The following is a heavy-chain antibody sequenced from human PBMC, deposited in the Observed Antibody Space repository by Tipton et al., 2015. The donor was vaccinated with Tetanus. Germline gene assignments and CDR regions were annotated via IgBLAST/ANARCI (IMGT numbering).Heavy chain of an antibody. CDR2: INPSGGRT. V-gene: IGHV1-46*01. Sequence: QLVQSGAEVKKPGASVKVSCKASGYTFTTYYVHWVRQAPGQGLEWMGIINPSGGRTSYAQEFQGRVTMTRDTSASTVHMELTGLRSEDTAVYYCARVPTNPLAVDRPTDYWGQGTLVTVSS. J-gene: IGHJ4*02. CDR3: ARVPTNPLAVDRPTDY. D-gene: IGHD6-19*01. CDR1: GYTFTTYY.